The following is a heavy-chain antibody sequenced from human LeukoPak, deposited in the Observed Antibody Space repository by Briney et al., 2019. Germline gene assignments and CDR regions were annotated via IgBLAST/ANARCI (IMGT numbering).Heavy chain of an antibody. CDR3: ARDLLSGSYAY. CDR1: GGSFSGYY. V-gene: IGHV4-34*01. CDR2: IYYSGST. D-gene: IGHD1-26*01. J-gene: IGHJ4*02. Sequence: SETLSLTCAVYGGSFSGYYWCWIRQPPGKGLEWIGSIYYSGSTYYNPSLKSRVTISVDTSKNQFSLKLSSVTAADTAVYYCARDLLSGSYAYWGQGTLVTVSS.